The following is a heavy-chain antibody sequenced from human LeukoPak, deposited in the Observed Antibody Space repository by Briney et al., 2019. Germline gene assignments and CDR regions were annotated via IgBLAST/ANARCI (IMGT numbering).Heavy chain of an antibody. J-gene: IGHJ6*03. V-gene: IGHV4-34*01. CDR1: GGSFSGYY. Sequence: PSETLSLTCAVYGGSFSGYYWSWIRQPPAKGLERIGEINHSGSTNYNPSLKSLVTISVDTSKNQFSLKLSSVTAADTAVYYCARGSGQLNYYYYDYMDVWGKGTTVTVSS. CDR2: INHSGST. D-gene: IGHD2-2*01. CDR3: ARGSGQLNYYYYDYMDV.